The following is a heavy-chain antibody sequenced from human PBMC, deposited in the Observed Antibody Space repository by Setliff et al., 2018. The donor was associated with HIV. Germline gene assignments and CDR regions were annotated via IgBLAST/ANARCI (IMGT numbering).Heavy chain of an antibody. CDR1: GYSFTGHY. CDR2: IDPNSGGT. J-gene: IGHJ1*01. CDR3: ARDPAPSSSASYFQH. Sequence: ASVKVSCKASGYSFTGHYIHWVRQAPGQGLEWLGRIDPNSGGTKYAQKFQGRVTMTRDTSITTAYMELSRLRSEDTAVYYCARDPAPSSSASYFQHWGQGTPVTVSS. D-gene: IGHD6-6*01. V-gene: IGHV1-2*06.